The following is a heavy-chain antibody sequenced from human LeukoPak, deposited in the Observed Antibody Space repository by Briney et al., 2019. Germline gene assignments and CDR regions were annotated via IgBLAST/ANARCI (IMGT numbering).Heavy chain of an antibody. V-gene: IGHV3-30*18. CDR1: GFTFSSYG. D-gene: IGHD3-3*01. CDR2: ISYDGSNK. Sequence: GRSLRLSCAASGFTFSSYGMHWVRPAPGKGLEWVAVISYDGSNKYYADSVKGRFTISRDNSKNTLYMQMNSLRAEDTAVYYCAKDGQGYYDFWSGYYNDYWGQGTLVTVSS. J-gene: IGHJ4*02. CDR3: AKDGQGYYDFWSGYYNDY.